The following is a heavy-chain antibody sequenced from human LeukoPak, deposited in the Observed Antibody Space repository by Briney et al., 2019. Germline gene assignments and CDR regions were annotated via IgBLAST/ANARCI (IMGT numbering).Heavy chain of an antibody. D-gene: IGHD4-23*01. CDR1: GYTFTGYY. CDR3: AREGPNTVVYAFDI. CDR2: INPNSGGT. V-gene: IGHV1-2*02. Sequence: ASVKVSCKASGYTFTGYYMHWVRQAPGQGLEWMGWINPNSGGTNYAQKFQGRVTMTRDTSISTAYMELSRLRSDDTAVYYCAREGPNTVVYAFDIWGQGTMVTVSS. J-gene: IGHJ3*02.